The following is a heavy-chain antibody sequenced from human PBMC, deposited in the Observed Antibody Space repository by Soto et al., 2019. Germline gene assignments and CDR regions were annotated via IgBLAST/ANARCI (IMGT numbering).Heavy chain of an antibody. D-gene: IGHD5-12*01. Sequence: GGSLRLSCAASGFTFSSYAMSWVRQAPGKGLEWVSAISGSGGSTYYADSVKGRFTISRDNSKNTLYLQMNSLRAEDTAVYYCAKDRSGGWLQLMGDFDYWGQGTLVTVSS. CDR1: GFTFSSYA. CDR2: ISGSGGST. J-gene: IGHJ4*02. V-gene: IGHV3-23*01. CDR3: AKDRSGGWLQLMGDFDY.